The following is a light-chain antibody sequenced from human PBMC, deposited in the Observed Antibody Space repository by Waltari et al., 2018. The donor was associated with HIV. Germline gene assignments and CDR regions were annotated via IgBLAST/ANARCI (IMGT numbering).Light chain of an antibody. CDR2: SAS. Sequence: EIVMTQSPATLSVSPGERATLSCRASQSVSTNLAWYQQKPGQAPRLLIFSASARAAGIPAMFSGSGSGTDFTLTISSPQSEDSAVYYCQHYNNRPPLTFGQGTRLEI. V-gene: IGKV3-15*01. J-gene: IGKJ5*01. CDR1: QSVSTN. CDR3: QHYNNRPPLT.